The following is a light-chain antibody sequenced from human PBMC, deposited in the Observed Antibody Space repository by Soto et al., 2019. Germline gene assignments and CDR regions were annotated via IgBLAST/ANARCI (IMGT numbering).Light chain of an antibody. V-gene: IGKV1-27*01. J-gene: IGKJ1*01. CDR3: QKYNRAPWT. CDR2: AAS. CDR1: QDISNF. Sequence: DIPMTQSPSSLSASVGDRVTITCRASQDISNFLAWYQQKPGKVPKLLIYAASTLQSGVPSRFSGSGSGTDFTLTISSLQPEDAATYYCQKYNRAPWTFGQGTKVEIK.